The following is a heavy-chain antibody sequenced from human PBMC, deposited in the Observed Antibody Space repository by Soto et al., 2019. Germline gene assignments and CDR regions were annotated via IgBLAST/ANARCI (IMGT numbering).Heavy chain of an antibody. Sequence: SETLSLTCTVSSGSISSTIYSWDWIRQPPGKGLEWIGSIFYSGSTYYNPSLKSRVTISVDTSKNQFSLTLTSVTAADTAVYYCARQCRGVTCHLFDPWGQGALVTVSS. D-gene: IGHD2-15*01. V-gene: IGHV4-39*01. CDR3: ARQCRGVTCHLFDP. CDR1: SGSISSTIYS. J-gene: IGHJ5*02. CDR2: IFYSGST.